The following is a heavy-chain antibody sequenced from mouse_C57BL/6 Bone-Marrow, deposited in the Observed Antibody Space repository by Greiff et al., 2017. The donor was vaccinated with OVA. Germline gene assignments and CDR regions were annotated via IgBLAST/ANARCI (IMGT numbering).Heavy chain of an antibody. V-gene: IGHV1-76*01. CDR2: IYPGSGNT. CDR3: AGSDYDY. D-gene: IGHD2-4*01. Sequence: VHLVESGAEVVRPGASVKLSCKASGYTFTDYYINWVKQRPGQGLEWIGRIYPGSGNTYYNEKFKGKATLTAEKSSNTTYMQLSSLTTEDSAVYYCAGSDYDYWGQGTTLTVTA. J-gene: IGHJ2*01. CDR1: GYTFTDYY.